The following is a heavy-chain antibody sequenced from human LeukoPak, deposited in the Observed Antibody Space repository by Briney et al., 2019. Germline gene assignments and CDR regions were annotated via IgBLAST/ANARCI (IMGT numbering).Heavy chain of an antibody. V-gene: IGHV3-33*01. D-gene: IGHD3-22*01. CDR1: ESTFSNYG. CDR3: AREGYYESSGYPNWFDP. Sequence: GGSLRLSCTASESTFSNYGMHWVRQAPGKGLEWVAVIWYDGSNKYYADSVKGRFTISRDNSKNTLYLQMNSLRAEDTAVYYCAREGYYESSGYPNWFDPWGQGTLVTVSS. CDR2: IWYDGSNK. J-gene: IGHJ5*02.